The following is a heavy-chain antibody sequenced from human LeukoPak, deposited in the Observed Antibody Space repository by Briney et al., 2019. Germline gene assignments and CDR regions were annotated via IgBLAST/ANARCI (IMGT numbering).Heavy chain of an antibody. D-gene: IGHD6-6*01. V-gene: IGHV5-51*01. J-gene: IGHJ4*02. Sequence: GESLKISCKGSGYSFTSYWIGWVRQMPGKGLEWMGIIYPGDSDTRYSPSFQGQVTISADKSITTAYLQWSSLNAPDTAMYYCARPDSSTSYFDYWGQGTLVTVSS. CDR1: GYSFTSYW. CDR3: ARPDSSTSYFDY. CDR2: IYPGDSDT.